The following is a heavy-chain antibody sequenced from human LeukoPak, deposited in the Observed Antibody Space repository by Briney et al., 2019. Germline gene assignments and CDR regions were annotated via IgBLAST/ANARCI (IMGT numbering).Heavy chain of an antibody. J-gene: IGHJ2*01. Sequence: GGSLRLSCAASGFTVSSYYMSWVRQAPGKGLEWVSVSYNDGSTNYADSVKGRFSTSRHNSKNTLYLQIASLRADDTAVYYCASYRKATNWYFDVWGRGTLVTVSS. CDR3: ASYRKATNWYFDV. CDR2: SYNDGST. D-gene: IGHD3-16*02. V-gene: IGHV3-53*04. CDR1: GFTVSSYY.